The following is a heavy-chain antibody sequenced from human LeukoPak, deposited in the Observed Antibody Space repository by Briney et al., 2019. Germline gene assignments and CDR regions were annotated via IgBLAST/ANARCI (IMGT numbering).Heavy chain of an antibody. J-gene: IGHJ4*02. D-gene: IGHD5-18*01. V-gene: IGHV3-21*04. CDR3: AKGIYGYSYGLFDY. Sequence: GGSLRLSCAASGFTFSSYSMNWVRQAPGKGLEWVTSISSSSSYIYYADSVKGRFTISRDNSKNTLYLQMNSLRAEDTAVYYCAKGIYGYSYGLFDYWGQGTLVTVSS. CDR2: ISSSSSYI. CDR1: GFTFSSYS.